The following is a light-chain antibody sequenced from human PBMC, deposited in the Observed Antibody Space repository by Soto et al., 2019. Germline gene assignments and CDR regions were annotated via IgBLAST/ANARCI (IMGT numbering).Light chain of an antibody. CDR2: ANI. J-gene: IGLJ3*02. Sequence: QSALPQPPSVSAAPGQRVTISCSGSTSNILNNFVSWYQHVPGRAPKLLIYANIKRPSGIPDRFSGSKPGTSATLDIIGLQTEDEADYYCATWDTSLSAVVFGGGTKVTVL. CDR1: TSNILNNF. V-gene: IGLV1-51*01. CDR3: ATWDTSLSAVV.